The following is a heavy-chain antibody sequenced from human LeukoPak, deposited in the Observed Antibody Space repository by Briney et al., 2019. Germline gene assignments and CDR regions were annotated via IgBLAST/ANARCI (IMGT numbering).Heavy chain of an antibody. CDR2: ISDTGVTA. J-gene: IGHJ4*02. D-gene: IGHD2-8*01. CDR1: GFTFSNYA. V-gene: IGHV3-23*01. CDR3: AREVIIVLEPLTNTIDY. Sequence: GGSLRLSCAASGFTFSNYAMSWVRQAPGQGLDWVSAISDTGVTAYYADSVKGRFTISRDNSKSTLYLQMNYLRAEDTAVYYCAREVIIVLEPLTNTIDYWGQGTRVTVSS.